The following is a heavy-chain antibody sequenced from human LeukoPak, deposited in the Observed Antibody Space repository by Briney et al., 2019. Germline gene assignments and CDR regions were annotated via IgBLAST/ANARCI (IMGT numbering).Heavy chain of an antibody. CDR3: ARDFPYYYDTSGYYSDS. Sequence: GGSLRLSCAASGFTFSSYWMSWVRQAPGKGPEWVANIKKDGSEKYYVDSVKGRFTISRDNAKNSLYLQMNSLRAEDTAVYYCARDFPYYYDTSGYYSDSWGQGTLVTVSS. CDR1: GFTFSSYW. D-gene: IGHD3-22*01. J-gene: IGHJ5*01. CDR2: IKKDGSEK. V-gene: IGHV3-7*01.